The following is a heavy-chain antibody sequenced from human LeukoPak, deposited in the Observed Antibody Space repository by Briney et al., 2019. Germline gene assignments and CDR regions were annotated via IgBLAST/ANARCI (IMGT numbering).Heavy chain of an antibody. Sequence: GGSLRLSCAASGFTFSSYWMHWVRQAPGKGLVWVSRINSDGSSTSYADSVKGRFTISRDNAKNTLYLQMNSLRAEDTAVYYCARELVYCSGRSCPRTRIFDYWGQGTLVTVSS. J-gene: IGHJ4*02. CDR1: GFTFSSYW. CDR2: INSDGSST. CDR3: ARELVYCSGRSCPRTRIFDY. D-gene: IGHD2-15*01. V-gene: IGHV3-74*01.